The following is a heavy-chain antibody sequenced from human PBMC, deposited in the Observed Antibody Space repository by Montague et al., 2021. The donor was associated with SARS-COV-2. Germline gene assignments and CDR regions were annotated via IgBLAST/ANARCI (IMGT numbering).Heavy chain of an antibody. V-gene: IGHV3-74*01. CDR1: GFTFRSYW. J-gene: IGHJ4*02. D-gene: IGHD3-10*01. CDR2: IRPDGTST. CDR3: VRPLWFGDSDYYFES. Sequence: SLRLSCAASGFTFRSYWMHWVRQVPGRGLVWVSRIRPDGTSTHYAASVKGRFIISRDNAKNTLSLGMTNLRVDDTAIYYCVRPLWFGDSDYYFESWGQGTLASVSS.